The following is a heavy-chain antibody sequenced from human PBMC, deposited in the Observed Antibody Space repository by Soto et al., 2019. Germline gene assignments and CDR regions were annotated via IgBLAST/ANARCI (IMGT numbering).Heavy chain of an antibody. CDR2: ISAYNGNS. J-gene: IGHJ4*02. Sequence: ASVKVSCKASGYTFTSYGISWVRQAPGQGLEWMGWISAYNGNSNYAQKLQGRVTMTTDTSTSTAYMELRSLRSDDTAVYYCARDPRHAGIRGPFDYWGQGTLVXVSS. D-gene: IGHD1-1*01. V-gene: IGHV1-18*01. CDR3: ARDPRHAGIRGPFDY. CDR1: GYTFTSYG.